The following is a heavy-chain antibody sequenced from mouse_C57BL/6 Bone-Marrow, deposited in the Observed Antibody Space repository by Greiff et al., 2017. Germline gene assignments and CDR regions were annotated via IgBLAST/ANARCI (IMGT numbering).Heavy chain of an antibody. J-gene: IGHJ3*01. D-gene: IGHD3-2*02. Sequence: VQRVESGPGLVAPSQSLSITCTVSGFSLTSYGVDWVRQSPGKGLEWLGVIWGVGRTNYNSALKSRLSISKDNSKSQVFLKMNSLQTDDTAMYYCASLRQLRLRAWFAYWGQGTLVTVSA. V-gene: IGHV2-6*01. CDR2: IWGVGRT. CDR3: ASLRQLRLRAWFAY. CDR1: GFSLTSYG.